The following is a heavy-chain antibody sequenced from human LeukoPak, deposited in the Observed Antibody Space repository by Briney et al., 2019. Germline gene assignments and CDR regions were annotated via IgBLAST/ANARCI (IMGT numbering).Heavy chain of an antibody. CDR2: ISWNSGSI. D-gene: IGHD3-22*01. CDR3: ARDLYRIVVVPHYFDY. J-gene: IGHJ4*02. CDR1: GFTFSSSYG. Sequence: PGGSLRLSCAASGFTFSSSYGMSWVRQAPGKGLEWVSGISWNSGSIGYVDSVKGRFTISRDNAKNSLYLQMNSLRAEDTAVYYCARDLYRIVVVPHYFDYWGQGTLVTVSS. V-gene: IGHV3-9*01.